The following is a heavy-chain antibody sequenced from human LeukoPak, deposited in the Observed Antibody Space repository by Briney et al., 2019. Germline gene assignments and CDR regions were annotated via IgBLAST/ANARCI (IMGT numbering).Heavy chain of an antibody. V-gene: IGHV1-18*01. CDR1: GYTFTSYG. CDR2: ISAYNGNT. CDR3: ARLLVTTGGREYYYYGMDV. Sequence: ASVKVSCKASGYTFTSYGISWVRQAPGQGLEWMGWISAYNGNTNCAQKLQGRVTMTTDTSTSTAYMELRSLRSDDTAVYYCARLLVTTGGREYYYYGMDVWGQGTTVTVSS. J-gene: IGHJ6*02. D-gene: IGHD4-17*01.